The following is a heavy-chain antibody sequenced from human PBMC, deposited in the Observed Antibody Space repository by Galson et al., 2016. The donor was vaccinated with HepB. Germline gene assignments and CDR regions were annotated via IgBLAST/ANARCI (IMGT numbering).Heavy chain of an antibody. D-gene: IGHD1/OR15-1a*01. J-gene: IGHJ4*02. V-gene: IGHV3-30*18. Sequence: SLRLSCAASGFTLNNYAMHWVRQAPGKGLEWAAVIAYDGSDKYYADSVKGRFTISRDDSRNTLYLQMNSLRAEDTAIYYCAKEGRITGTMYYFDDWGQGTLVTVS. CDR3: AKEGRITGTMYYFDD. CDR2: IAYDGSDK. CDR1: GFTLNNYA.